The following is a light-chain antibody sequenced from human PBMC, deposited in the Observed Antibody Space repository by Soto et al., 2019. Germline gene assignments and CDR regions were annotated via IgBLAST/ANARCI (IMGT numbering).Light chain of an antibody. J-gene: IGKJ1*01. CDR3: QQYNNWQWT. Sequence: EIVMTQSPATLSVSPGERATVSCRASQSVSSNLAWYQQKPGQAPRLLIYGASTRATGIPARFSGSGSGTEFTLTISSLPSEDFAVYYCQQYNNWQWTFGQGTKVEIK. CDR2: GAS. V-gene: IGKV3-15*01. CDR1: QSVSSN.